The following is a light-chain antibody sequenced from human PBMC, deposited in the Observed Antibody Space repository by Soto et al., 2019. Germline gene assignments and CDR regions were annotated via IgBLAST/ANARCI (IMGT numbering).Light chain of an antibody. CDR3: GSYAVSDTMI. CDR2: EGT. V-gene: IGLV2-23*01. CDR1: SGDIGNYNL. Sequence: QSALTQPASVSGSPGQSITISCTGTSGDIGNYNLVSWFQHHPGEAPKLLIYEGTRRPSGVSSRFSGSKSGNTASLTVSGLQAEDEANYYCGSYAVSDTMIFGGGTKLTVL. J-gene: IGLJ2*01.